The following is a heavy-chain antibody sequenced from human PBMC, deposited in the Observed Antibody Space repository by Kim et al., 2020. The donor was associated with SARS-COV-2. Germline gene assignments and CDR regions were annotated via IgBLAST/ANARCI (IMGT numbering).Heavy chain of an antibody. D-gene: IGHD3-3*01. J-gene: IGHJ6*02. V-gene: IGHV4-61*01. CDR1: GGSVSSSSYF. CDR3: ASTIYHFWSGSTYGMDV. Sequence: SETLSLTCTVSGGSVSSSSYFWSWIRQPPGKGLEWIGYIYYSGTTSYNPSLKSRVTISVDTSRNQFSLRLSSVTAADRAMYYCASTIYHFWSGSTYGMDVWGQGTTVTVSS. CDR2: IYYSGTT.